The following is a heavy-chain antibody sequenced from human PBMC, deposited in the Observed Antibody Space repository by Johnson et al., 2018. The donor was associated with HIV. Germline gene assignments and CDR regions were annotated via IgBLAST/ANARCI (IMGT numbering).Heavy chain of an antibody. V-gene: IGHV3-30*04. CDR1: GFTFSTYA. CDR3: ARGGVLRYFDWLFEDAFDI. Sequence: VQLVESGGGVVQPGRSLRLSCAASGFTFSTYAMHWVRQAPGKGLEWVAAISYDGSNKYYADSVKGRFTISRDNSKNTLYLQMNSLRAEDTAVYYCARGGVLRYFDWLFEDAFDIWGQGTMVTVSS. D-gene: IGHD3-9*01. CDR2: ISYDGSNK. J-gene: IGHJ3*02.